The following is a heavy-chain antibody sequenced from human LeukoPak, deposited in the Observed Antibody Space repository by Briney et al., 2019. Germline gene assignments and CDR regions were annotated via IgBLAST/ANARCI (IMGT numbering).Heavy chain of an antibody. J-gene: IGHJ3*02. V-gene: IGHV4-59*01. CDR1: GGSISSYY. CDR3: ARGDSMVRRRGAFDI. CDR2: IYYSGST. D-gene: IGHD3-10*01. Sequence: SETLSLTCTVSGGSISSYYWSWLRQPPGKGLEWIGYIYYSGSTNYNPSLKSRVTISVDTSKNQFSLKLSSVTAADTAVYYCARGDSMVRRRGAFDIWGQGTMVTVSS.